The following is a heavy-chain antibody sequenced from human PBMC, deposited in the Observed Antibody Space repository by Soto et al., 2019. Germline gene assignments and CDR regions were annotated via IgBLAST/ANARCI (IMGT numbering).Heavy chain of an antibody. J-gene: IGHJ4*02. CDR3: AKESVGSGWYASGYFDY. V-gene: IGHV3-30*18. D-gene: IGHD6-19*01. CDR1: GFTFSSYG. Sequence: QVQLVESGGGVVQPGRSLRLSCAASGFTFSSYGMHWVRQAPGKGLEWVAVISYDGSNKYYADSVKGRFTISRDNSKNTLYLQMTSLRAEDTAVYYCAKESVGSGWYASGYFDYWGQGTLVTVSS. CDR2: ISYDGSNK.